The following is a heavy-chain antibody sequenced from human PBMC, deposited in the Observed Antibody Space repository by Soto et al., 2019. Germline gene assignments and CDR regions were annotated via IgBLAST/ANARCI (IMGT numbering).Heavy chain of an antibody. CDR1: GFTFSSYW. CDR3: ARGPSGWYGFDY. Sequence: GGSLRLSCAASGFTFSSYWIHWVRQGPGEGLVWVSRINGDGSSRNYADSVQGRFTISRDNAKNTVYLQMNSLGAEDTAVYYCARGPSGWYGFDYWGQGGLVTVSS. V-gene: IGHV3-74*01. D-gene: IGHD6-19*01. CDR2: INGDGSSR. J-gene: IGHJ4*02.